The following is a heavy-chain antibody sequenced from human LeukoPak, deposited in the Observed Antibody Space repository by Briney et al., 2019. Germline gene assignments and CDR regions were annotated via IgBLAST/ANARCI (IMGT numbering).Heavy chain of an antibody. Sequence: PSETLSLTCTVSGGSSNSGDYYWTWIRQPPGKGLEWIGYIYYSGNTYYNPSLKSRVTMSVDKSKKQFSLKLSSVTAADTAVYYCALGVRFLEWSDWGQGTLVTVSS. D-gene: IGHD3-3*01. CDR1: GGSSNSGDYY. CDR2: IYYSGNT. CDR3: ALGVRFLEWSD. J-gene: IGHJ4*02. V-gene: IGHV4-30-4*08.